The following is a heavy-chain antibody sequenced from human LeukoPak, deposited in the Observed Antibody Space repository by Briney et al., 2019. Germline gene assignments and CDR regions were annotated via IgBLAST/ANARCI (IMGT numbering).Heavy chain of an antibody. CDR1: GGTFSSYA. CDR3: AKVEYSSWSRGGYFDY. Sequence: GASVKVSCKASGGTFSSYAISWVRQAPGQGLEWMGGIIPIFGTANYAQKFQGRVTITADESTSTAYMELSSLRSEDTAVYYCAKVEYSSWSRGGYFDYWGQGTLVTVSS. V-gene: IGHV1-69*13. CDR2: IIPIFGTA. J-gene: IGHJ4*02. D-gene: IGHD6-6*01.